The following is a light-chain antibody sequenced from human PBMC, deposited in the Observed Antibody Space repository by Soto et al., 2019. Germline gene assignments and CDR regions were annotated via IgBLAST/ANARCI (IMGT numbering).Light chain of an antibody. V-gene: IGKV3-11*01. CDR1: QIFRGL. Sequence: EVVLTQSPVTLSLSPGERATLSCRASQIFRGLLAWYQQKPGQAPRLLIYDAYNRATVIPPRFSGSGSGTDFTLTISSLEPEDSAVYYCQQRHMWPITFGQGTRLEIK. CDR2: DAY. CDR3: QQRHMWPIT. J-gene: IGKJ5*01.